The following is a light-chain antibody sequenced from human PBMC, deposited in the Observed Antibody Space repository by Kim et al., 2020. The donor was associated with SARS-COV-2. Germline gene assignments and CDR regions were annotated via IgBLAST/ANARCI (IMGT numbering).Light chain of an antibody. V-gene: IGKV3-15*01. CDR3: QQYSNWPRT. CDR1: QSVSSN. J-gene: IGKJ1*01. Sequence: EMVMTQSPATLSVSPGERATLSCRASQSVSSNLAWYQQKPGQAPRLLIYGASTRATSIPARFSGSGSGTEFTLTISSLQSEDFAVYYCQQYSNWPRTFGQGTKVDIK. CDR2: GAS.